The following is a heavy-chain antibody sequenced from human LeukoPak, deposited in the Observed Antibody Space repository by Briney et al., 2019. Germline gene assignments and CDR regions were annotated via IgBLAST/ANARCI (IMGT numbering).Heavy chain of an antibody. J-gene: IGHJ3*02. V-gene: IGHV1-24*01. CDR2: FDSEDGKT. Sequence: GASVKVSCKVSGAILIELSIHWVRQSPGKGLEWMGGFDSEDGKTKVAQKFHDRVSLTEETSLATAYMELSSLRSEDTAVYYCAREGTIMGRSAFDIWGQGTMVTVSS. CDR3: AREGTIMGRSAFDI. D-gene: IGHD5-12*01. CDR1: GAILIELS.